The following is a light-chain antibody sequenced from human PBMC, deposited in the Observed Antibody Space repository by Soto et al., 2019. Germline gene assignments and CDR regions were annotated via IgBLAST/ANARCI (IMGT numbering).Light chain of an antibody. J-gene: IGLJ1*01. Sequence: QSALTQPASVSGSPGQSITISCTGTSSDVGGYNYVSWYQQHPGKAPKLMISDVSNRPSGVSNRFSGSKSGNTASLTISGLHAEDEADYYCSSYTSSRTLPYVFGTGTKVTVL. CDR1: SSDVGGYNY. V-gene: IGLV2-14*01. CDR3: SSYTSSRTLPYV. CDR2: DVS.